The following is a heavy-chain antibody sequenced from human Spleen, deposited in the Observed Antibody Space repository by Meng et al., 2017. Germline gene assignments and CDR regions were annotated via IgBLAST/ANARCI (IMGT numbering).Heavy chain of an antibody. Sequence: GGSLRLSCAASGFTFSSYWMTWVRQVPGKGLEWVANINQDGGGNNYVDSVKGRFIISRDNSKNSLYLQMNNLRAEDTAVYYCAKSGSLSSEDRSGYRHFDYWGQGTLVTVSS. D-gene: IGHD3-22*01. J-gene: IGHJ4*02. CDR1: GFTFSSYW. CDR3: AKSGSLSSEDRSGYRHFDY. V-gene: IGHV3-7*01. CDR2: INQDGGGN.